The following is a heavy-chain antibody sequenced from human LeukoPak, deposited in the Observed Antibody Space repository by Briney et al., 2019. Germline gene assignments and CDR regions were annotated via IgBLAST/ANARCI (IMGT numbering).Heavy chain of an antibody. Sequence: PSGGSLRLSCAASGFTFSNYAMSWVRQAPGKGLEWISYIDSNSRTIHYADSVRGRFTISKDNAKNSLFLQMNSLRAEDTAVYYCVREYCSGGSCSDAFDIWGQGTMVTVSS. J-gene: IGHJ3*02. CDR2: IDSNSRTI. D-gene: IGHD2-15*01. CDR3: VREYCSGGSCSDAFDI. V-gene: IGHV3-48*04. CDR1: GFTFSNYA.